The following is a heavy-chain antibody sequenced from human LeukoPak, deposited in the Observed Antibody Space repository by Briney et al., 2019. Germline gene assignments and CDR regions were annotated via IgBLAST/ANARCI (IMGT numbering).Heavy chain of an antibody. D-gene: IGHD3-10*01. CDR2: KSYDGSNK. CDR1: GFTFSGYA. V-gene: IGHV3-30-3*01. J-gene: IGHJ1*01. Sequence: GGSLRLSCAASGFTFSGYAMRWVRQAPGKGLEWVAVKSYDGSNKYYADSVNGRFSISRDNSKNTLYLQVNSLRAEDTAVYYCSVNYYGSGSYFFQHWGQGTLVTVSS. CDR3: SVNYYGSGSYFFQH.